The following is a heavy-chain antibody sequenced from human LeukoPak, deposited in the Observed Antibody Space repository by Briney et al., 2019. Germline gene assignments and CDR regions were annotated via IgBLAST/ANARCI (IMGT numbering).Heavy chain of an antibody. Sequence: PSETLSLTCAVSGGSISSSNWWSWVRQPPGKGLEWIGEIYHSGSTNYNPSLKSRVTISVDKSKNQFSLKLSSVTAADTAIYYCAREQLLRYFGPHSGMDVWGQGTTVTVSS. CDR3: AREQLLRYFGPHSGMDV. D-gene: IGHD3-9*01. CDR1: GGSISSSNW. J-gene: IGHJ6*02. V-gene: IGHV4-4*02. CDR2: IYHSGST.